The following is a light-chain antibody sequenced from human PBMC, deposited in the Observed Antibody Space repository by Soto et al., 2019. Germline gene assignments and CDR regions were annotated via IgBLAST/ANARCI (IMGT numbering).Light chain of an antibody. V-gene: IGKV1-6*01. CDR3: LQDYDYPRT. Sequence: ALQMTQSPSSLSASVGDSVTITCRASQGIRNDLGWYQQKPGKAPRLLIYIASSLHSGVPSRFSGSGSGTDFTLTISSLQPEDSATYYCLQDYDYPRTFGQGTKVDIK. J-gene: IGKJ1*01. CDR1: QGIRND. CDR2: IAS.